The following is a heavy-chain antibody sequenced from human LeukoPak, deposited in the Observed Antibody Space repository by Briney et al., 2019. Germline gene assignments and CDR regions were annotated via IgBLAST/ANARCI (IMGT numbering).Heavy chain of an antibody. CDR1: GFPFVSYL. J-gene: IGHJ4*02. Sequence: GGPLGLSGSPSGFPFVSYLLHWVPQAPGKGLEYVSAISSNGGSTYYADSVKGRFTISRDNSKNTLYLQMSSLRAEDTAVYYCVKGAIQSSLMDYWGQGTLVTVSS. CDR2: ISSNGGST. V-gene: IGHV3-64D*06. D-gene: IGHD6-19*01. CDR3: VKGAIQSSLMDY.